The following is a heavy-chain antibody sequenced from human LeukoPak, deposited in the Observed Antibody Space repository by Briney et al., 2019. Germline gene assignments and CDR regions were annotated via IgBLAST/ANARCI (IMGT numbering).Heavy chain of an antibody. CDR1: GYTFTSYG. J-gene: IGHJ6*02. CDR3: ARDHPAVGALGSSWYSYYYYGMDV. V-gene: IGHV1-18*01. D-gene: IGHD6-13*01. Sequence: ASVKVSCKASGYTFTSYGISWVRQAPGQGLEWMGWISAYNGNTNYAQKLQGRVTMTTDTSTSTAYMELRSLRSDDTAVYYCARDHPAVGALGSSWYSYYYYGMDVWGQGTTVTVSS. CDR2: ISAYNGNT.